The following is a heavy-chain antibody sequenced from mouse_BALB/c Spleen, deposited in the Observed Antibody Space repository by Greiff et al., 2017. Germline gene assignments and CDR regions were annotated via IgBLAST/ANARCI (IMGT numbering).Heavy chain of an antibody. D-gene: IGHD1-1*01. CDR1: GFTFSSYG. Sequence: EVNLVESGGGLVQPGGSLKLSCAASGFTFSSYGMSWVRQTPDKRLELVATINSNGGSTYYPDSVKGRFTISRDNAKNTLYLQMSSLKSEDTAMYYCARDYYDYAMDYWGQGTSVTVSS. V-gene: IGHV5-6-3*01. CDR2: INSNGGST. CDR3: ARDYYDYAMDY. J-gene: IGHJ4*01.